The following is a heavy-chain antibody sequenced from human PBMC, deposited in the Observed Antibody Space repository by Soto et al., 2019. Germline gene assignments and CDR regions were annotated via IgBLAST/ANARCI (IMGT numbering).Heavy chain of an antibody. D-gene: IGHD3-10*01. CDR2: IDDTGISGYTPST. CDR3: ARGEDGFFYYGLDV. CDR1: GGSITSSG. V-gene: IGHV4-59*01. Sequence: PSETLSRTCTVSGGSITSSGWSWIRRPPGKGLEWIADIDDTGISGYTPSTSYNPSLNSRVTMSVDTSKSQFSLKLTSVTAADTAVYYCARGEDGFFYYGLDVGGKGTTVTVSP. J-gene: IGHJ6*04.